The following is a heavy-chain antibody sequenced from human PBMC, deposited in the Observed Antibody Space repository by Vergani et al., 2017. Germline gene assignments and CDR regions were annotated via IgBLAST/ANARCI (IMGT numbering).Heavy chain of an antibody. Sequence: QVQLPESGPGLVKPSGTLSLTCAVSGGSISSSNWWSWVRQPPGKGLEWIGEIYHSGSTNYNPSLKSRVTISVDKSKNQFSLKLSSVTAADTAVYYCARNPVTPGYYYYYGMDVWGQGTTVTVSS. CDR3: ARNPVTPGYYYYYGMDV. D-gene: IGHD1-14*01. V-gene: IGHV4-4*02. CDR2: IYHSGST. CDR1: GGSISSSNW. J-gene: IGHJ6*02.